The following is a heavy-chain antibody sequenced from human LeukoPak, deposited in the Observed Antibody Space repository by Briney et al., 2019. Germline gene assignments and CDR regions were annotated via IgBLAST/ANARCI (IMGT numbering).Heavy chain of an antibody. CDR3: AKDSLPRYSSSWYVD. Sequence: GGSLRLSCAASGFTFDDYAMHWVRQAPGKGLEWVSGISWNSGSIGYADSVKGRFTISRDNAKNSLYLQMNSLRAEDMALYYCAKDSLPRYSSSWYVDWGQGTLVTVSS. CDR1: GFTFDDYA. V-gene: IGHV3-9*03. CDR2: ISWNSGSI. D-gene: IGHD6-13*01. J-gene: IGHJ4*02.